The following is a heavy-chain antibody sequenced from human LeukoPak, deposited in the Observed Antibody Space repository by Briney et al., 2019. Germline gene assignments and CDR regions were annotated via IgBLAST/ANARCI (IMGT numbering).Heavy chain of an antibody. CDR1: GGSISSGGYY. D-gene: IGHD3-22*01. CDR3: ARSLDYFDSSGYIFDI. Sequence: SETLSLTCTVSGGSISSGGYYWSWIRQPPGKGLEWIGYIYYSGSTNYNPSLKSRVTISVDTSKNQFSLKLSSVTAADTAVYYCARSLDYFDSSGYIFDIWGQGTMVTVSS. V-gene: IGHV4-61*08. CDR2: IYYSGST. J-gene: IGHJ3*02.